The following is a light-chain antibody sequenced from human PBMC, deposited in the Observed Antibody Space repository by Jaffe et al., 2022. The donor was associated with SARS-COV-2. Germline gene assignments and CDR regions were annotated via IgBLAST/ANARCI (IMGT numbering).Light chain of an antibody. Sequence: DIQMTQSPSSLSASPGDRVTITCRSSQTITTYLSWFQHKPGKAPRLLIYAASSLQSGVPSRFSGSGYGTDFTLTISSLQPEDFATYFCQESYTTQFTFGPGTKVDI. CDR3: QESYTTQFT. CDR2: AAS. CDR1: QTITTY. V-gene: IGKV1-39*01. J-gene: IGKJ3*01.